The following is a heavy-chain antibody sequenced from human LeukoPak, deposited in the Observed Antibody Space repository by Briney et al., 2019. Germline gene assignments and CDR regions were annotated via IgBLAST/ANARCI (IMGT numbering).Heavy chain of an antibody. Sequence: SVKVSCKASGGTFSSYAISWVRQAPGQGLEWMGGIIPIFGTANYAQKFQGRVTITTDESTSTAYMELSSLRSEDTAVYYCARDNIAAAGPPSWGQGTLVTVSS. V-gene: IGHV1-69*05. CDR3: ARDNIAAAGPPS. J-gene: IGHJ5*02. CDR2: IIPIFGTA. CDR1: GGTFSSYA. D-gene: IGHD6-13*01.